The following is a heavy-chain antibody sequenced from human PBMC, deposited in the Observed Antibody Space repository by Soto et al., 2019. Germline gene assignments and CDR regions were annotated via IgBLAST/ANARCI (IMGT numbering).Heavy chain of an antibody. CDR3: AKTANGGFSACDI. CDR2: INAGNGNT. V-gene: IGHV1-3*01. D-gene: IGHD3-10*01. CDR1: GYTFTSYA. Sequence: ASVKVSCKASGYTFTSYAIDWVRQAPGQRLEWMGWINAGNGNTKYSQKFQGRVTITRDTSASTAYMELSSLRSEDTAVYYCAKTANGGFSACDIWGQGTMVTVS. J-gene: IGHJ3*02.